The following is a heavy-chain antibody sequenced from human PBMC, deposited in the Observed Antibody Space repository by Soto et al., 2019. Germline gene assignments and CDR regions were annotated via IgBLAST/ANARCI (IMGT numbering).Heavy chain of an antibody. Sequence: SETLSLTCSVSGGSVSSSRYYWDWIRQPPGKGLEWIGNIYYSGSTNYNPSLKSRATISVDTSKNQFSLKLSSVTAADTAVYYCARGELQYSSSSWWFDPWGQGTLVTVSS. CDR3: ARGELQYSSSSWWFDP. CDR1: GGSVSSSRYY. V-gene: IGHV4-39*01. CDR2: IYYSGST. J-gene: IGHJ5*02. D-gene: IGHD6-6*01.